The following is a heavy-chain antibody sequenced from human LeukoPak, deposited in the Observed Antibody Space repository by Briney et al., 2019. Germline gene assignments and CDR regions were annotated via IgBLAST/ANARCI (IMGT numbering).Heavy chain of an antibody. CDR1: GFTFSSYE. CDR3: ASHGDDYYFNGLDV. CDR2: ISSGGSTM. J-gene: IGHJ6*02. D-gene: IGHD3-3*01. Sequence: PGGSLRLSCAASGFTFSSYEMNWVRQAPGKGLEWVSYISSGGSTMYYADSVKGRFTISRDNAKNSLYLQMNSLRAEDTAVYYCASHGDDYYFNGLDVWGQGTTVTVSS. V-gene: IGHV3-48*03.